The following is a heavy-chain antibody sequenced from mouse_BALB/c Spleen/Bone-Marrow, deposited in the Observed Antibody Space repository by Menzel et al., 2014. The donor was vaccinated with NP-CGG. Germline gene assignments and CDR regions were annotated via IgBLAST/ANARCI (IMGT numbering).Heavy chain of an antibody. CDR1: GFDFSRYW. V-gene: IGHV4-1*02. CDR2: INPDSNTI. Sequence: VQLQQSGGGLVQPGGSLKLSCAASGFDFSRYWMSWVQQAPGKGLEWIGEINPDSNTINYTPSLKDKFIISRDNAKNTLYLQMSKVRSEDTALYYCARLGYYGSFAYWGQGTLVTVSA. CDR3: ARLGYYGSFAY. J-gene: IGHJ3*01. D-gene: IGHD1-2*01.